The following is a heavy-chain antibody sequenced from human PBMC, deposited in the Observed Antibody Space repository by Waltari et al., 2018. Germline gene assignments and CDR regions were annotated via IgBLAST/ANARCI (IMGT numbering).Heavy chain of an antibody. J-gene: IGHJ6*02. CDR1: GFTFDGYT. Sequence: EVQLVEPGGGLVQPGRSLRLSCVVSGFTFDGYTMYWVRQAPGKGLELVSGIRYNSGMIVYADSVKGRFMISRDNAKNSLYLQMNGLRVEDTAVYYWARVGVKRWFASGGMDVWGQGTTVTVSS. CDR3: ARVGVKRWFASGGMDV. D-gene: IGHD2-15*01. V-gene: IGHV3-9*01. CDR2: IRYNSGMI.